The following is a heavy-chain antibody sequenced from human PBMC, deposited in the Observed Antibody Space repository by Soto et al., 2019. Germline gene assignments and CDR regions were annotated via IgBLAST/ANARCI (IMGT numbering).Heavy chain of an antibody. J-gene: IGHJ6*02. D-gene: IGHD3-9*01. Sequence: ASVKVSCKASGYTFTSYYMHWVRQAPGQGLEWMGIINPSGGSTSYAQKFQGRVTMTRDTSTSTVYMELSSLRSEDTAVYYCASHPLPNYDILTGYFKGPYYYYYGMDVWGQGTMVTVSS. CDR2: INPSGGST. CDR1: GYTFTSYY. CDR3: ASHPLPNYDILTGYFKGPYYYYYGMDV. V-gene: IGHV1-46*01.